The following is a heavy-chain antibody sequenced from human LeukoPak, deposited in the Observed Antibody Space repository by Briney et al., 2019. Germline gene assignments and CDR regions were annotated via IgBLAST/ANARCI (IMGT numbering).Heavy chain of an antibody. CDR3: ARQSILWFGEFDY. D-gene: IGHD3-10*01. Sequence: SETLPLTCTVSGGSISSYYWSWIRQPPGKGLEWIGYIYYSGSTNYNPSLKSRVTISVDTSKNQFSLKLSSVTAADTAVYYCARQSILWFGEFDYWGQGTLVTVSS. V-gene: IGHV4-59*08. CDR2: IYYSGST. J-gene: IGHJ4*02. CDR1: GGSISSYY.